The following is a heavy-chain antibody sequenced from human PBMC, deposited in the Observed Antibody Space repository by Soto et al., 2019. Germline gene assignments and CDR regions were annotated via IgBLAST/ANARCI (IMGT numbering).Heavy chain of an antibody. CDR2: IYYSGST. CDR3: AVDTAMGNYYYYGMDV. Sequence: SETLSLTCTVSGGSISSGGYYWSWIRQHPGKGLEWIGYIYYSGSTYYNPSLKSRVTISVDTSKNQFSLKLSSVTAADTAVYYCAVDTAMGNYYYYGMDVWGQRTTCTVS. CDR1: GGSISSGGYY. V-gene: IGHV4-31*03. D-gene: IGHD5-18*01. J-gene: IGHJ6*02.